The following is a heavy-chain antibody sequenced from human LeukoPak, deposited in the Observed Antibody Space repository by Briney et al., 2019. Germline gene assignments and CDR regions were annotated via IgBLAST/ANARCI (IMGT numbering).Heavy chain of an antibody. CDR1: GYTFTSYG. Sequence: ASVTVSCKASGYTFTSYGISWVRQAPGQGLEWMGWISAYNGNTNYAQKLQGRVTMTTDTSTSTAYMELRSLRSDDTAVYYCARDLGWFGELLYYYYGMDVWGQGTTVTVSS. J-gene: IGHJ6*02. CDR2: ISAYNGNT. D-gene: IGHD3-10*01. CDR3: ARDLGWFGELLYYYYGMDV. V-gene: IGHV1-18*01.